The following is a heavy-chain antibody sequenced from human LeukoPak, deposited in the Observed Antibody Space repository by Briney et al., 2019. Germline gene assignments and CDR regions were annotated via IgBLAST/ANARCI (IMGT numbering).Heavy chain of an antibody. CDR2: ISGNSGNT. CDR1: GYTFTRYG. D-gene: IGHD5-12*01. CDR3: ARGDSGYDFAPFDY. V-gene: IGHV1-18*01. J-gene: IGHJ4*02. Sequence: ASVNVSCMASGYTFTRYGIIWVRQAPGQGLEWMGWISGNSGNTNYAQRLHGRVTMTTDTSTSTAYMELWSLRSDDTAVYYCARGDSGYDFAPFDYWGQGTLVTVSS.